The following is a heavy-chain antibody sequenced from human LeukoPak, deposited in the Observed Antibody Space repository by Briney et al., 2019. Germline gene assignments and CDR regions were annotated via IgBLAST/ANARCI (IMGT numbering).Heavy chain of an antibody. D-gene: IGHD3-22*01. Sequence: PGGSLRLSCAASGFTFSSYSMNWVRQAPGKGLEWVSYISSSSSTIYYADSVKGRFTISRDNAKNSLYPQMNSLTTEDTALYYCAKAADSNGYYRPLDYWGQGTLVTVSS. J-gene: IGHJ4*02. CDR1: GFTFSSYS. CDR3: AKAADSNGYYRPLDY. CDR2: ISSSSSTI. V-gene: IGHV3-48*04.